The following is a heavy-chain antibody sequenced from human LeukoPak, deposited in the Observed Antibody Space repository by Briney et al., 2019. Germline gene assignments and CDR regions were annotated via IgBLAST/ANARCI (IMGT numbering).Heavy chain of an antibody. V-gene: IGHV5-51*01. J-gene: IGHJ4*02. CDR1: GGTFTSYW. CDR3: GRHMNNLQLWLDY. Sequence: KVSCKASGGTFTSYWIVWVRQTPGKGLEWIGIVYPGDSDTRYNPSFQGQVTISADKSTATAFLHLSDLRASDTAIYYCGRHMNNLQLWLDYWGQGTVVTVSS. CDR2: VYPGDSDT. D-gene: IGHD1/OR15-1a*01.